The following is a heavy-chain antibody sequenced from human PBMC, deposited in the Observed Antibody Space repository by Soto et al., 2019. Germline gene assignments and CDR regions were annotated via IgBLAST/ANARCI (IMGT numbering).Heavy chain of an antibody. V-gene: IGHV3-7*01. CDR3: ARDHRYYDFWSGRNYYYSGMDV. CDR2: IKQDGSEK. Sequence: GGSLRLSCAASGFTFSSYWMSWVRQAPGKGLEWVANIKQDGSEKYYVDSVKGRFTISRDNAKNSLYLQMNSLRAEDTAVYYCARDHRYYDFWSGRNYYYSGMDVCGQGPTVTVYS. D-gene: IGHD3-3*01. J-gene: IGHJ6*02. CDR1: GFTFSSYW.